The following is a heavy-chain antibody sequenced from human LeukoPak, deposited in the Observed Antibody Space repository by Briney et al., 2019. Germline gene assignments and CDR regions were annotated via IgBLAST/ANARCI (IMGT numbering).Heavy chain of an antibody. CDR2: ISNSGST. CDR1: GGSFSGYY. J-gene: IGHJ3*02. Sequence: PSETLSLTCAVYGGSFSGYYWSWIRQPPGKGLEWIGYISNSGSTNYNPSLKSRVTMSVDTSKNQFSLKLSSVTAADTAVYYCARDPYSIRRAFDIWGQGTMVTVSS. D-gene: IGHD3-3*02. V-gene: IGHV4-59*01. CDR3: ARDPYSIRRAFDI.